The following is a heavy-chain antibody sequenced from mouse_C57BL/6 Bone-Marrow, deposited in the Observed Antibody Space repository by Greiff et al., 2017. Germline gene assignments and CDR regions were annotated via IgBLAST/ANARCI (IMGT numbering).Heavy chain of an antibody. CDR1: GYTFTSYW. V-gene: IGHV1-69*01. CDR3: ASEDYYGSSWGG. CDR2: IDPSVSYT. Sequence: VQLQQPGAELVMPGASVKLSCKASGYTFTSYWMHWVKQRPGQGLEWIGEIDPSVSYTNYNQKFKGKSTLTVDKSSRTAYMQLSSLTSEDSAVYYCASEDYYGSSWGGWGQGTTLTVSS. D-gene: IGHD1-1*01. J-gene: IGHJ2*01.